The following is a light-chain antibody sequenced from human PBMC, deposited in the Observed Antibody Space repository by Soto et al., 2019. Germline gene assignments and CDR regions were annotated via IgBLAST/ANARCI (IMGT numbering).Light chain of an antibody. Sequence: DIQMTQSPSSLSASVGDRVTITCRASQRISSHLNWYQQKPGKAPKLLIYAASSLQSGVPSRFSGSGSGADFTLIITSLQPEDFATYYCQQSYSTPRTFGQGTKLEIK. V-gene: IGKV1-39*01. J-gene: IGKJ2*01. CDR3: QQSYSTPRT. CDR2: AAS. CDR1: QRISSH.